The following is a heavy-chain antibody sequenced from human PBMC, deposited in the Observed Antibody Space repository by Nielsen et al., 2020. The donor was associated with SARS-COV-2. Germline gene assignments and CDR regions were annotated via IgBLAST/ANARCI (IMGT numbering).Heavy chain of an antibody. D-gene: IGHD5-18*01. Sequence: SETLSLTCAVSGASFSGYYQWSWIRQPPGKGLEWIGEISHSGTTNYNPSLKSRVTMSLDSSKNQFSLKLRSVTAADTAVYYCASTGYSYGLYYFDYWGQGTLVTVSS. V-gene: IGHV4-34*01. CDR2: ISHSGTT. CDR3: ASTGYSYGLYYFDY. J-gene: IGHJ4*02. CDR1: GASFSGYY.